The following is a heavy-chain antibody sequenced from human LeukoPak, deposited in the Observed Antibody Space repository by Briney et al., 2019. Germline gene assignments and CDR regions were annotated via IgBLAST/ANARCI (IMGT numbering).Heavy chain of an antibody. CDR2: IYSGGST. CDR1: GFTVSSNY. J-gene: IGHJ1*01. Sequence: GGSLRLSCAASGFTVSSNYMSWVRQAPGKGLEWVSVIYSGGSTYYADSVKGRFTISRDNFKNTLYLQMNSLRAEDTAVYYCASPPYYYDSSGYYYFQHWGQGTLVTVSS. CDR3: ASPPYYYDSSGYYYFQH. D-gene: IGHD3-22*01. V-gene: IGHV3-53*01.